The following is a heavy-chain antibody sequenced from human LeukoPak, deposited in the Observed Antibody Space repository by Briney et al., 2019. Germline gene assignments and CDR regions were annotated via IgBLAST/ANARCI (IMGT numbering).Heavy chain of an antibody. CDR3: ARGRSELGSDY. Sequence: SETLSLTCAVYGGSFSGYYWSWIRQPPGKGLEWIGEINNSGSTNYNPSLKSRVTISVDTSKNQFSLKLSSVTAADTAVYYCARGRSELGSDYWGQGTLVTVSS. J-gene: IGHJ4*02. CDR2: INNSGST. CDR1: GGSFSGYY. V-gene: IGHV4-34*01. D-gene: IGHD6-13*01.